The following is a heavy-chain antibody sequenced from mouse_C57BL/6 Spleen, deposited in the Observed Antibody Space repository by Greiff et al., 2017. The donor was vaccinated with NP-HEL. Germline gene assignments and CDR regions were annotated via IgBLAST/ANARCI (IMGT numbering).Heavy chain of an antibody. Sequence: EVKVVESGGGLVKPGGSLKLSCAASGFTFSSYAMSWVRQTPEKRLEWVATISDGGSYTYYPDNVKGRFTISRDNAKNNLYLQMGHLKSEDTAMYYCARGLGAMDYWGQGTSVTVSS. CDR3: ARGLGAMDY. CDR1: GFTFSSYA. CDR2: ISDGGSYT. J-gene: IGHJ4*01. V-gene: IGHV5-4*03.